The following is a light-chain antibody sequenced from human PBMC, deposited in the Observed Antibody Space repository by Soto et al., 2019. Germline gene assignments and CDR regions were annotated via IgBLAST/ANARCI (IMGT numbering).Light chain of an antibody. CDR2: EVS. CDR3: SSYTSSSTVV. Sequence: QSALTQPASVSGSPGQSITISCTGTSSDVGGYNYVSWYQHHPGKAPKLIIYEVSNRPSGASNRFSGSKSGNTASLTISGLQADDEADYYCSSYTSSSTVVFGIGTQLTVL. J-gene: IGLJ1*01. V-gene: IGLV2-14*01. CDR1: SSDVGGYNY.